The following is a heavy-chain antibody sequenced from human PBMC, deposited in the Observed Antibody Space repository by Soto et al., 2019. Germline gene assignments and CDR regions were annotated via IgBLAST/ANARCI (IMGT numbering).Heavy chain of an antibody. Sequence: SETLSLTCAVSGGSISSGGYSWSWIRQPPGKGLEWIGYMYHSGSTYYNPSLKSRVTISIDRSKNQFSLKLSSVTAADTSVFYCARLIHCKTTSCYFDYWGQGTLVTVSS. D-gene: IGHD2-2*01. V-gene: IGHV4-30-2*01. J-gene: IGHJ4*02. CDR2: MYHSGST. CDR3: ARLIHCKTTSCYFDY. CDR1: GGSISSGGYS.